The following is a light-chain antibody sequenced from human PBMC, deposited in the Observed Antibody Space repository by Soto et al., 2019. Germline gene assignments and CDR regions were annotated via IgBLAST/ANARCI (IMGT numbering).Light chain of an antibody. Sequence: EIVLTQSPATLSLSPGERATLSCRASQSINTYLAWYQQRPGQVPRLLIYEASNRATGIPGRFSGSGSGTDFTLTISSLEFEDSAFYYCQQRTNWPPYTFGQGTKLEIK. CDR1: QSINTY. CDR3: QQRTNWPPYT. J-gene: IGKJ2*01. V-gene: IGKV3-11*01. CDR2: EAS.